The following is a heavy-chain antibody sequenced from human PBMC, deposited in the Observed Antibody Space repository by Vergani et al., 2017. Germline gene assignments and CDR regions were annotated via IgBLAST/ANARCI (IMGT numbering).Heavy chain of an antibody. Sequence: QVQLVQSGAEVKKPGASVKVSCKASGGTFSSYAISWVRQAPGQGLEWMGRIITILGIANYAQKFQGRVTITADKSTRTAYMELSSLRSEDTVVYYCASYPRTQYSSSSSFDYWGQGTLVTVSS. CDR3: ASYPRTQYSSSSSFDY. CDR1: GGTFSSYA. J-gene: IGHJ4*02. CDR2: IITILGIA. V-gene: IGHV1-69*04. D-gene: IGHD6-6*01.